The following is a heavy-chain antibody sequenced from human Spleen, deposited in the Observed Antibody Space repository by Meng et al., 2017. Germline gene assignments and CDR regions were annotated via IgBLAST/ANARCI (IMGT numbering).Heavy chain of an antibody. D-gene: IGHD3-10*01. J-gene: IGHJ1*01. CDR3: LRGSGGSV. Sequence: QVQLRESGSALVKPSETLSLTCAVTGDSITNHNWWAWVRQPPGKGLEWIGEIPHRGSSAYTPSLKSRVSMSIDKSKNQFSLKLTSVTASDTAVYYCLRGSGGSVWGQGTLVTVSS. CDR2: IPHRGSS. V-gene: IGHV4-4*02. CDR1: GDSITNHNW.